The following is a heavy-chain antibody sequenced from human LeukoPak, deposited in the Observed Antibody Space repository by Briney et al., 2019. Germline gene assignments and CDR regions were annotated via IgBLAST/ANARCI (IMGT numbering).Heavy chain of an antibody. V-gene: IGHV1-8*01. CDR2: MNPNSGNT. D-gene: IGHD3-16*01. Sequence: ASVKVSCKASGYTFTSYDINWVRQATGQGLEWMGWMNPNSGNTFHVQKFQGRVTMTRNTSISTAYMELSSLRSEDTAVYYCAKSQDKYVWDAFDLWGQGTMVTVSS. CDR1: GYTFTSYD. CDR3: AKSQDKYVWDAFDL. J-gene: IGHJ3*01.